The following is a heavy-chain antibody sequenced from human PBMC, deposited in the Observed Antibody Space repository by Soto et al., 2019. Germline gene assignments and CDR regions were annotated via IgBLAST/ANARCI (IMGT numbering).Heavy chain of an antibody. CDR3: ARDRAAAGTRVYYYGMDV. CDR2: ISAYNGNT. J-gene: IGHJ6*02. D-gene: IGHD6-13*01. CDR1: GYTFTSYG. V-gene: IGHV1-18*01. Sequence: PRASVKVSCKASGYTFTSYGISWVRQAPGQGLEWMGWISAYNGNTNYAQKLQGRVTMTTDTSTSTAYMELRSLRSDDTAVYYCARDRAAAGTRVYYYGMDVWGQGTTVTVSS.